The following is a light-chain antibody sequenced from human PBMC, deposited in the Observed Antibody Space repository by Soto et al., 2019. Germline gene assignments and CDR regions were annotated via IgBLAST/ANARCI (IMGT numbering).Light chain of an antibody. J-gene: IGLJ1*01. V-gene: IGLV2-23*01. CDR3: FSYAGSRPYV. CDR1: SSDVGSYNL. Sequence: QSSLTQPASVSGSPGQSITISCAGTSSDVGSYNLVSWYQNHPGKAPKLMIYEGSKRPSGVSNRFSGSKSGNTASLTISGLQAADEADYFCFSYAGSRPYVLGNGTKVTV. CDR2: EGS.